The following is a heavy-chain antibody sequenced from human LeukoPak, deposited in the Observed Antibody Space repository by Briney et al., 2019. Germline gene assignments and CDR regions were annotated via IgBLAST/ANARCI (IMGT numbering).Heavy chain of an antibody. CDR2: MNPNSGNT. V-gene: IGHV1-8*01. Sequence: ASVKVSCKASGYTCTSYDINWVRHATGQGLEWMGWMNPNSGNTGYAQKFQGRVTMTRNTSISTAYMELSSLTSEDTSVYYCAIVGCSGGSCYYYFDYWGQATLVTVSS. CDR3: AIVGCSGGSCYYYFDY. D-gene: IGHD2-15*01. J-gene: IGHJ4*02. CDR1: GYTCTSYD.